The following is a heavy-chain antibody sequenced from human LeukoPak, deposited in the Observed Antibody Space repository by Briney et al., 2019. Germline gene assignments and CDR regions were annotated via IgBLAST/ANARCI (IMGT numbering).Heavy chain of an antibody. CDR2: ISNSGVST. CDR3: ARACSGGTCYLAAFDI. J-gene: IGHJ3*02. V-gene: IGHV3-23*01. Sequence: QSGGSLRLSCEASGFTFTTYAMSWVRQAPGKGLEWVSAISNSGVSTYYADSVKGRFAISRDNSKNTLHLQMNSLRAEDTAVYYCARACSGGTCYLAAFDIWGQGTMVTVSS. CDR1: GFTFTTYA. D-gene: IGHD2-15*01.